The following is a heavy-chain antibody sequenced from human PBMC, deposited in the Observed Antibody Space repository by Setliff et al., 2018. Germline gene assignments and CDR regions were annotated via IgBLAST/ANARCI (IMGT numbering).Heavy chain of an antibody. CDR3: ARTCSGSGCYAGLES. V-gene: IGHV3-74*01. Sequence: GGSLRLSCAASGFTFSSYWMHWVRQAPGKGLVWVSRINSDGSSTSYADSVKGRFTISRDNAKNTLYLQMNSLRAEDTAVYCCARTCSGSGCYAGLESWGQGTPVTVSS. D-gene: IGHD2-15*01. CDR2: INSDGSST. CDR1: GFTFSSYW. J-gene: IGHJ4*02.